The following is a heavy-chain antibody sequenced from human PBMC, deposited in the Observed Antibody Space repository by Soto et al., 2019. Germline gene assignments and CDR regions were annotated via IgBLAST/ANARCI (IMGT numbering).Heavy chain of an antibody. Sequence: QVQLVQSGAEVKKPGSSVKVSCKASGGTFSSYTISWVRQAPGQGLEWMGRIIPLLGIANYAQKFQGRVTITADKSTITAYMELSSLRSEDTAVYYCALTWVWQQLIDYWGQGTLVTVSS. CDR2: IIPLLGIA. CDR1: GGTFSSYT. V-gene: IGHV1-69*02. CDR3: ALTWVWQQLIDY. J-gene: IGHJ4*02. D-gene: IGHD6-13*01.